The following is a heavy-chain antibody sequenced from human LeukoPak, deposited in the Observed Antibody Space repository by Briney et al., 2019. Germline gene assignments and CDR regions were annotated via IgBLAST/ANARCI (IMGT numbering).Heavy chain of an antibody. CDR2: IYYSGST. CDR1: GGSFSGYY. J-gene: IGHJ4*02. Sequence: SETLSLTCAVYGGSFSGYYWSWIRQHPGKGLEWIGYIYYSGSTYYNPSLKSRVTISVDTSKNQFSLKLSSVTAADTAVYYCERVVDGSSWYSDYWGQGTLVTVSS. CDR3: ERVVDGSSWYSDY. V-gene: IGHV4-31*11. D-gene: IGHD6-13*01.